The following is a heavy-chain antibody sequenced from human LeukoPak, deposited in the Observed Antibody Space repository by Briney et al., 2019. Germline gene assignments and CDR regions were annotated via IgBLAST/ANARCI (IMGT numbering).Heavy chain of an antibody. CDR3: ARADCSSTSCLNAFDI. J-gene: IGHJ3*02. D-gene: IGHD2-2*01. Sequence: ASVKVSCKASGYTFTGYYMHWVRQAPGQGLEWMGRINPNSGGTNYPQKFQGRVTMTRDTSISTAYMELSRLRSDDTAVYYCARADCSSTSCLNAFDIWGQGTMVTVSS. CDR2: INPNSGGT. V-gene: IGHV1-2*06. CDR1: GYTFTGYY.